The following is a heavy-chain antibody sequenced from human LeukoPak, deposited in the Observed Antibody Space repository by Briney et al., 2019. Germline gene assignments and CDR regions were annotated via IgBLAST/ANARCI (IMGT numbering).Heavy chain of an antibody. J-gene: IGHJ6*03. CDR1: GGTFSSYA. CDR3: AANYYGSGRLGYYYYMDV. Sequence: SVKVSCKASGGTFSSYAISWVRQAPGQGLEWMGGIIPIFGTANYAQKFQGRVTITTDESTSTAYMGLSSLRSEDTAVYYCAANYYGSGRLGYYYYMDVWGKGTTVTVSS. D-gene: IGHD3-10*01. CDR2: IIPIFGTA. V-gene: IGHV1-69*05.